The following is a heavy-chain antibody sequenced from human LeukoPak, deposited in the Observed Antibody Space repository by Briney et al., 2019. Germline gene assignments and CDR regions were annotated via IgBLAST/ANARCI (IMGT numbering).Heavy chain of an antibody. CDR3: AKDALRYSSSWPRGDYFDY. D-gene: IGHD6-13*01. CDR2: ISYDGSNK. Sequence: GGSLRLSCAASGFTFSSYGMHWVRQAPGKELEWVAVISYDGSNKYYADSVKGRFTISRDNSKNTLYLQMNSLRAEDTAVYYCAKDALRYSSSWPRGDYFDYWGQGTLVTVSS. J-gene: IGHJ4*02. CDR1: GFTFSSYG. V-gene: IGHV3-30*18.